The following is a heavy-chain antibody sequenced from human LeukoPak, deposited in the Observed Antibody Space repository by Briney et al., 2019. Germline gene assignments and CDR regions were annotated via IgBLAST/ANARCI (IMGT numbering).Heavy chain of an antibody. CDR1: GYSFTGYY. CDR2: INPNSGGT. CDR3: ARDDSHYDSEAFDI. V-gene: IGHV1-2*02. Sequence: APVKVSCKASGYSFTGYYMHWVRQAPGQGLEWMGWINPNSGGTNYAQKFQGRVTMTRDTSISTAYMELSRLRSDDTAVYYCARDDSHYDSEAFDIWGQGTMVTVSS. J-gene: IGHJ3*02. D-gene: IGHD3-3*01.